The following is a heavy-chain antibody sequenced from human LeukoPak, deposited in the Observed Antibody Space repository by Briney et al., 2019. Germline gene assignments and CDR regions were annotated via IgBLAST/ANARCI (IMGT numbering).Heavy chain of an antibody. CDR3: AKEEYYDFWSGKNNPNWFDP. D-gene: IGHD3-3*01. CDR1: GFTFSSYG. J-gene: IGHJ5*02. CDR2: ISYDGSNK. Sequence: GGSLRLSCAASGFTFSSYGMHWARQAPGKGLEWVAVISYDGSNKYYADSVKGRFTISRDNSKNTLYLQMNSLRAEDTAVYYCAKEEYYDFWSGKNNPNWFDPWGQGTLVTVSS. V-gene: IGHV3-30*18.